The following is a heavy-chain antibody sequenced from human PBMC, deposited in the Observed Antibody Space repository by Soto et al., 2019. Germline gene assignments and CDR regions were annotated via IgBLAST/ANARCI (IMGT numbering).Heavy chain of an antibody. CDR1: GGSISSYY. J-gene: IGHJ4*02. V-gene: IGHV4-59*01. Sequence: PSETLSLTCTVSGGSISSYYWSWIRQPPGKGLEWIGYIYYSGSTNYNPSLKSRVTISVDTSKNQFSLKLSSVTAADTAVYYCARVGFLEWSIDYWGQGTLVTVSS. D-gene: IGHD3-3*01. CDR2: IYYSGST. CDR3: ARVGFLEWSIDY.